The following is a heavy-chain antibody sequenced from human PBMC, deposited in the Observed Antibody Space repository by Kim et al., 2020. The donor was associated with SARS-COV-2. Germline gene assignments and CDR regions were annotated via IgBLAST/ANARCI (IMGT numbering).Heavy chain of an antibody. V-gene: IGHV4-34*01. Sequence: SETLSLTCAVYGGSFSGYYWSWIRQPPGKGLEWIGEINHSGNTNYKPSLKSRVTISVDTSKNQFSLKLSSVTAADTAVYYCARVPGRFDWFLSCYYYGMDVWGQGTTVTVSS. CDR2: INHSGNT. CDR1: GGSFSGYY. J-gene: IGHJ6*02. CDR3: ARVPGRFDWFLSCYYYGMDV. D-gene: IGHD3-9*01.